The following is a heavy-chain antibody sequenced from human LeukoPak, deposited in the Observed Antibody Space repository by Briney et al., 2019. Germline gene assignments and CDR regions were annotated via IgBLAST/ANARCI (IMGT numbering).Heavy chain of an antibody. CDR3: TTMSGGSFDI. CDR1: GGSISSSSYY. J-gene: IGHJ3*02. CDR2: IYYSGST. Sequence: SETLSLTCTVSGGSISSSSYYWSWIRQPPGKGLEWIGYIYYSGSTNYNPSLKSRVTISVDTSKNQFSLKLSSVTAADTAVYYCTTMSGGSFDIWGQGTMVTVSS. V-gene: IGHV4-61*01. D-gene: IGHD2-15*01.